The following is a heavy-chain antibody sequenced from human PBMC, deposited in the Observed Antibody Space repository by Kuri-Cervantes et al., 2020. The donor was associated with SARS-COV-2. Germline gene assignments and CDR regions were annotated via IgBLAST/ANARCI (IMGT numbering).Heavy chain of an antibody. Sequence: ASVKVSCKASGYTFTGYYMHWVRQAPGQGLEWMGWVNPNSGGTNYAQKFQGWVTMTRDTSISSAYTELSRLRSDDTAVYYCARALGYCSSTSCSYWDYYYYGMDVWGQGTTVTVSS. CDR1: GYTFTGYY. D-gene: IGHD2-2*01. CDR2: VNPNSGGT. V-gene: IGHV1-2*04. J-gene: IGHJ6*02. CDR3: ARALGYCSSTSCSYWDYYYYGMDV.